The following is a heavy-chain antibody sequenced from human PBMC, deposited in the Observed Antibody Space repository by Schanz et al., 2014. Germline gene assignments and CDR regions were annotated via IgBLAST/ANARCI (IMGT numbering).Heavy chain of an antibody. CDR2: IWYDGTDR. D-gene: IGHD6-6*01. CDR3: AKGSMAARPLLPTDYYFYGTDI. CDR1: GFTFNNYG. J-gene: IGHJ6*02. Sequence: QVQLVESGGGVVRPGRSLRLSCAASGFTFNNYGMHWVRQAPGKGLEWVAVIWYDGTDRYYADSVKGRFTISRDNSKNTLYLQMNSLRAEDTAVYYCAKGSMAARPLLPTDYYFYGTDIWGQGTTXTVAS. V-gene: IGHV3-33*06.